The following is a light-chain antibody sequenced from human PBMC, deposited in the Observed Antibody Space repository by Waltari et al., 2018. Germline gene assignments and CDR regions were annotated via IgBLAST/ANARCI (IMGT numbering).Light chain of an antibody. J-gene: IGLJ3*02. Sequence: QLVLTQSPSASASLGASFRLTCTLDSGHSSNIIAWLPQRPGKGPRYLMRGNSDGSHNKGDEIPDRFSGSSSGAERYLTISSVQSGDEGVYYCQTGGHGSWVFGGGTHLTVL. CDR1: SGHSSNI. CDR3: QTGGHGSWV. V-gene: IGLV4-69*01. CDR2: GNSDGSH.